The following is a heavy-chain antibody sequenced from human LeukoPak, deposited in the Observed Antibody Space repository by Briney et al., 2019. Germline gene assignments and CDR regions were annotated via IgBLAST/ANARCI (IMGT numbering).Heavy chain of an antibody. CDR1: GGSFSGYY. V-gene: IGHV4-59*08. CDR3: ASKTSSSWSQNWFDP. CDR2: IYYSGGT. Sequence: PSETLSLTCAVYGGSFSGYYWSWIRQSPEKGLEWIGYIYYSGGTNYSPSFKSRVTISIHTSRTQFSLNLNSVTAADTAVYYCASKTSSSWSQNWFDPWGQGTLVTVSS. D-gene: IGHD6-13*01. J-gene: IGHJ5*02.